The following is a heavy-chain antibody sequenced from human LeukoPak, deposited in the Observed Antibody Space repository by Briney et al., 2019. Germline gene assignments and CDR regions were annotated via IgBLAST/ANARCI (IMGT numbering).Heavy chain of an antibody. CDR2: IYPGDSDT. Sequence: GESLKISCKGSVYSFTSYWIGWVRQMPGKGLEWMGIIYPGDSDTRYSPSFQGQVTISADKSISTAYLQWSSLKASDTAMYYCARARYSSGWYLTAPFDYWGQGTLVTVSS. CDR1: VYSFTSYW. CDR3: ARARYSSGWYLTAPFDY. V-gene: IGHV5-51*01. J-gene: IGHJ4*02. D-gene: IGHD6-19*01.